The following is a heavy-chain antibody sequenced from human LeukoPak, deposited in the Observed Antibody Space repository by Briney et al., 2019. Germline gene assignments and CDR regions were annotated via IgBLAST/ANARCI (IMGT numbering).Heavy chain of an antibody. Sequence: GGSLRLSCAASGFTFSSYSMNWVRQAPGKGLEWVSYISSSSSTIYYADSVKGRFTISRDNAKNSLYLQMNSLRAEDTAVYYCARASGDFWSGYYPPFDYWGQGTLVTVSS. J-gene: IGHJ4*02. CDR2: ISSSSSTI. V-gene: IGHV3-48*01. CDR1: GFTFSSYS. CDR3: ARASGDFWSGYYPPFDY. D-gene: IGHD3-3*01.